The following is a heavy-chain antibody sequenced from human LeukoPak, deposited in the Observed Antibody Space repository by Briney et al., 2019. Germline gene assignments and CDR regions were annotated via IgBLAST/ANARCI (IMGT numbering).Heavy chain of an antibody. CDR2: IYFSGST. D-gene: IGHD3-3*01. CDR1: GGSVRSYY. Sequence: SETLSLTCTVSGGSVRSYYWSWIRQPPGKGLEWIGYIYFSGSTSYNPSLKSRVTISVDRSRNQFSLKLSSVAAADTAVYYCARSYDTNFDYWGQGTLVTISS. V-gene: IGHV4-59*02. CDR3: ARSYDTNFDY. J-gene: IGHJ4*02.